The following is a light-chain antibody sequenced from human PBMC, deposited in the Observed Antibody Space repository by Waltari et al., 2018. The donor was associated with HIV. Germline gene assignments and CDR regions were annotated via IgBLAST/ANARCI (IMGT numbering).Light chain of an antibody. V-gene: IGLV2-23*02. CDR1: SSDVGYYDL. Sequence: QSALTQPASVSGSPGQSITISCTGTSSDVGYYDLVSWYQQHPGKAPKLVIFEVTKRPSGISNRFTGSKSGNKASLTISGRQAEDEADYYCCSYGGSDTFVLFGGGTKLTVL. J-gene: IGLJ2*01. CDR2: EVT. CDR3: CSYGGSDTFVL.